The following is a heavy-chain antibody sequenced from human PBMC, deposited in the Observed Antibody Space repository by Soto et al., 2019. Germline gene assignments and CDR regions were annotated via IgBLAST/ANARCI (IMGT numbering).Heavy chain of an antibody. J-gene: IGHJ6*02. V-gene: IGHV3-53*01. CDR2: IYSDGST. D-gene: IGHD3-10*01. CDR3: ARDRSGSSGYSGMEV. Sequence: PGRSLRLSCAASGFTVSSNYMSWVRQAPGKGLEWVSVIYSDGSTYYADSVKGRFTISRDNSKNMLYLQMNRLRAEDPAVYYCARDRSGSSGYSGMEVWGQGTTVTVSS. CDR1: GFTVSSNY.